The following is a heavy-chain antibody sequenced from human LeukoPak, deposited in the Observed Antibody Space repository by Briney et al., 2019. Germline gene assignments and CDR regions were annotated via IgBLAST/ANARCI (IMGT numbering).Heavy chain of an antibody. J-gene: IGHJ4*02. D-gene: IGHD5-18*01. Sequence: ASVKVSCKASGYTFTGCFIHYVRQAPGQGLEWMRWIDPNSDNIRYSETFKDRVTMTRDTSTNTAYMELSWLRSDDTAVYYCARSAYNYGYVYFDHWGQGTLVIVSS. CDR1: GYTFTGCF. V-gene: IGHV1-2*02. CDR3: ARSAYNYGYVYFDH. CDR2: IDPNSDNI.